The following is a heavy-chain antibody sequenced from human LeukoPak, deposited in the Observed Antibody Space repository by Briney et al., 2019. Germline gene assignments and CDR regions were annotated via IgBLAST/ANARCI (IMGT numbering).Heavy chain of an antibody. D-gene: IGHD3-9*01. J-gene: IGHJ4*02. CDR2: IYSGGNT. CDR3: AREILSGYSDY. Sequence: GGSLRLSCAASGFTFSSYAMSWVRQAPGKGLEWVSVIYSGGNTYYADSVKGRFTISRDDAKNSVYLQMNNLRDEDTAVYYCAREILSGYSDYWGQGTLVTVSS. CDR1: GFTFSSYA. V-gene: IGHV3-66*01.